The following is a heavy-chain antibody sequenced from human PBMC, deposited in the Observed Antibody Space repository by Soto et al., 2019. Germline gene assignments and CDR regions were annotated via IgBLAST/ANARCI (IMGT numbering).Heavy chain of an antibody. J-gene: IGHJ6*02. D-gene: IGHD2-21*01. CDR2: IIPIFGTA. Sequence: SVKVSCKASGGTFSSYAISWVRQAPGQGLEWMGGIIPIFGTANYAQKFQGRVTITADESTSTAYMELSSPRSEDTAVYYCRIACGNYCYYYYGLDGCHQRTTGTVSS. CDR1: GGTFSSYA. V-gene: IGHV1-69*13. CDR3: RIACGNYCYYYYGLDG.